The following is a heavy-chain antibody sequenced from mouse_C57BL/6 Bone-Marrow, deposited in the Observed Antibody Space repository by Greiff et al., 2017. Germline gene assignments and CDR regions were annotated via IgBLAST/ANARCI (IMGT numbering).Heavy chain of an antibody. V-gene: IGHV1-50*01. J-gene: IGHJ3*01. CDR2: IDPSDSYT. CDR3: VTGPSFAY. CDR1: GYTFTSYW. Sequence: QVQLQQPGAELVKPGASVKLSCKASGYTFTSYWMQWVKQRPGQGLEWIGEIDPSDSYTNYNQKFKGKATLTVDTSSSPAYMQLSSLTSEDSAVYYCVTGPSFAYWGQGTLVTVSA. D-gene: IGHD4-1*01.